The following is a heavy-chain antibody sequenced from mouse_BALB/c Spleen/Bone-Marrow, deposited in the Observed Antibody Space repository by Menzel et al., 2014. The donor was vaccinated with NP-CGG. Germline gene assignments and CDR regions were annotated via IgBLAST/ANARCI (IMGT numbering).Heavy chain of an antibody. Sequence: QVQLKESGAELARPGTSVKISCKASGYTFTNYWLGWVKQRPGHGLEWIGDIYPGGGYTNYNEKFKGKATLTADTSSSTAYMQLSSLTSEDSAGYFCARRETGVDYWGQGTTLTVSS. CDR1: GYTFTNYW. CDR3: ARRETGVDY. CDR2: IYPGGGYT. V-gene: IGHV1-63*02. D-gene: IGHD4-1*01. J-gene: IGHJ2*01.